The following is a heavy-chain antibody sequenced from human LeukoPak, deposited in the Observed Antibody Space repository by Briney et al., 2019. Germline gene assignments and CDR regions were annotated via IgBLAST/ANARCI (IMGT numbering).Heavy chain of an antibody. CDR3: ARFMTTVTQAFDY. D-gene: IGHD4-17*01. Sequence: PGGSLRLSCAASGFTFSSYSMNWVRQAPGKGLEWVSYISSSSSTIYYADPVKGRFTISRDNAKNSLYLQMNSLRDEDTAVYYCARFMTTVTQAFDYWGQGTLVTVSS. CDR2: ISSSSSTI. J-gene: IGHJ4*02. V-gene: IGHV3-48*02. CDR1: GFTFSSYS.